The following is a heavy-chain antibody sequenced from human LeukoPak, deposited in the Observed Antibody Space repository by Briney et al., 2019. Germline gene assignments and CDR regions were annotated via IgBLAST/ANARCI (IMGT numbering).Heavy chain of an antibody. CDR3: GRDFPPHASDI. CDR1: GFRFSSYW. V-gene: IGHV3-7*01. CDR2: LEGDGTIQ. Sequence: RPGGSLRLSCVGSGFRFSSYWLCWVRQARGEGLGWVASLEGDGTIQYYLDSVKGRFTSSRDNAKSSLYLQTTSLRAEETAVYFCGRDFPPHASDIWGQGTMVTVSS. J-gene: IGHJ3*02.